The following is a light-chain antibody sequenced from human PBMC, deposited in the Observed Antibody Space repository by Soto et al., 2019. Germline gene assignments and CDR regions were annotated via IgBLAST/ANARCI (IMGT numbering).Light chain of an antibody. V-gene: IGKV3-15*01. J-gene: IGKJ5*01. Sequence: EIVMTQSPATLSVSPGARAPLSCRASQSVSSDLAWYHQKPGQAPRLLIYDTSTRATGIPARFSGSGSGTEFTLTISSLQSEDFAVYYCQQYNNWPPITFGQGTRLEIK. CDR3: QQYNNWPPIT. CDR1: QSVSSD. CDR2: DTS.